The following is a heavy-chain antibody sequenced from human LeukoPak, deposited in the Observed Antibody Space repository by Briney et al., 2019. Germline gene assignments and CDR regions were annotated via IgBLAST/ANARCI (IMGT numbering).Heavy chain of an antibody. D-gene: IGHD2-2*01. CDR3: AKDGCSSTSCSYFDY. J-gene: IGHJ4*02. CDR2: IRYDGSNK. Sequence: GGSLRLSCAASVFTFSSYGMHWVRQAPGKGLEWVAFIRYDGSNKYYADSVKGRFTISRDNSKNTLYLQMNSLRAEDTAVYYCAKDGCSSTSCSYFDYWGQGTLVTVPS. CDR1: VFTFSSYG. V-gene: IGHV3-30*02.